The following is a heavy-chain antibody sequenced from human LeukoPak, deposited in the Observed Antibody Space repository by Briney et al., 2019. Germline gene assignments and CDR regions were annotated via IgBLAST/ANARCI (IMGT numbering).Heavy chain of an antibody. CDR3: ARSVVALKPFDY. CDR1: GGSFSGYY. CDR2: INHSGGT. J-gene: IGHJ4*02. Sequence: SETLSLTCAVYGGSFSGYYWSWIRQPPGKGLEWIGEINHSGGTNYNPSLKSRVTISVDTSKNQFSLKLSSVTAADTAVYYCARSVVALKPFDYWGQETLVTVSS. D-gene: IGHD2-15*01. V-gene: IGHV4-34*01.